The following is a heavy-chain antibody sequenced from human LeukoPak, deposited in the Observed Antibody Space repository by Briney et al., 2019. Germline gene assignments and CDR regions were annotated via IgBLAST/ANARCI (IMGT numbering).Heavy chain of an antibody. Sequence: PSETLSLTCAVSGGSITSGSFCWNWIRQPAGKGLEWIGRVYTSGSTNYNPSLKSRVTISVDTSKNQFSLKLSSVTAADTAVYYCARHGPRIAVALWGQGTLVTVSS. D-gene: IGHD6-19*01. V-gene: IGHV4-61*02. J-gene: IGHJ4*02. CDR2: VYTSGST. CDR1: GGSITSGSFC. CDR3: ARHGPRIAVAL.